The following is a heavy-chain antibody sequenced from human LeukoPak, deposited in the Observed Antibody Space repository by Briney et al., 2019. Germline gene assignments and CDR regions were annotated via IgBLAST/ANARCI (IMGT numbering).Heavy chain of an antibody. CDR2: INPNSGGT. CDR1: GYTFTGYY. V-gene: IGHV1-2*02. CDR3: ARDRRGKQQAGVNWFDP. D-gene: IGHD6-13*01. J-gene: IGHJ5*02. Sequence: ASVKVSCKASGYTFTGYYMHWVRQAPGQGLEWMGWINPNSGGTNYAQKFQGRVTMTRDTSISTAYMELSRLRSDDTAVYYCARDRRGKQQAGVNWFDPWGQGTLVTVSS.